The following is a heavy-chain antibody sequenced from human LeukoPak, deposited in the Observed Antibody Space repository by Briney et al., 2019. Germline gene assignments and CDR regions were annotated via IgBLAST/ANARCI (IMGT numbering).Heavy chain of an antibody. J-gene: IGHJ6*02. V-gene: IGHV1-24*01. CDR3: ATPIHGSGSSMRYYGMDV. CDR1: GYTLTELS. CDR2: FDPEDGET. Sequence: ASVKVSCKVSGYTLTELSMHWVRQAPGKGLEWMGGFDPEDGETIYAQKFQGRVTMTEDTSTDTAYMELSSLRSEDTAAYYCATPIHGSGSSMRYYGMDVWGQGTTVTVSS. D-gene: IGHD3-10*01.